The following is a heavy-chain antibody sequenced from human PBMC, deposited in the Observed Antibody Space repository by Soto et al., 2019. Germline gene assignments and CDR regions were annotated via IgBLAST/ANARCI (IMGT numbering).Heavy chain of an antibody. D-gene: IGHD3-9*01. V-gene: IGHV1-18*04. CDR3: ARLYLTHRPYYCYYYGMDV. CDR1: GYTFTSYG. J-gene: IGHJ6*02. CDR2: ISAYNGNT. Sequence: ASVKVSCKASGYTFTSYGISWVRQAPGQGLEWMGWISAYNGNTNYAQKLQGRVTMTTDTSTSTAYMELRSLRSDDTAVYYCARLYLTHRPYYCYYYGMDVWGQGTTVTVSS.